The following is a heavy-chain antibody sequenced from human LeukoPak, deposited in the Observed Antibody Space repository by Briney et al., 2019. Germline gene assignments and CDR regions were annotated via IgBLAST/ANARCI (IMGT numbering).Heavy chain of an antibody. D-gene: IGHD4-17*01. V-gene: IGHV3-23*01. CDR2: ISGSGDST. CDR1: GFTFSGFA. Sequence: PGGSLRLSCAASGFTFSGFAMSWVRQAPGKGLEWVSAISGSGDSTYYADSVKGRFTISRDNSKNTLYLQMNSLRAEETAVYYCAKTPFGDYGSEYFQYWGQGTLVTVSS. CDR3: AKTPFGDYGSEYFQY. J-gene: IGHJ1*01.